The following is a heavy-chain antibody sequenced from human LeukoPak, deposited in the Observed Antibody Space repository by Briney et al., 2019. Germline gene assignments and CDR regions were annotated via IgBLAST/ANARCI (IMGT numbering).Heavy chain of an antibody. V-gene: IGHV3-74*01. CDR1: GFTVSSYR. CDR2: LNSDGAST. CDR3: AGGCSCAKSYDCYYNNCYYV. J-gene: IGHJ6*02. D-gene: IGHD2-21*01. Sequence: PGGTLRLSCSASGFTVSSYRMLWVRQAPGQGLVWFSHLNSDGASTTYADSVKVRFTISRDIAKNTLDLQMNSLEADDTAVYYRAGGCSCAKSYDCYYNNCYYVWGQGTMVTVSS.